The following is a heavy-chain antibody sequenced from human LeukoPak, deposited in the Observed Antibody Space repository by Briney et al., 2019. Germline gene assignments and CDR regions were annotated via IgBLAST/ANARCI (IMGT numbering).Heavy chain of an antibody. CDR3: ARGPGYSSGWYYPDYYYGMDV. CDR2: IIPIFGTA. D-gene: IGHD6-19*01. V-gene: IGHV1-69*05. Sequence: SVKVSCKASGGTFSSYAISWVRQAPGQGLEWMGGIIPIFGTANYAQKFQGRVTMTRNTSISTAYMELSSLRSEDTAVYYCARGPGYSSGWYYPDYYYGMDVWGQGTTVTVSS. CDR1: GGTFSSYA. J-gene: IGHJ6*02.